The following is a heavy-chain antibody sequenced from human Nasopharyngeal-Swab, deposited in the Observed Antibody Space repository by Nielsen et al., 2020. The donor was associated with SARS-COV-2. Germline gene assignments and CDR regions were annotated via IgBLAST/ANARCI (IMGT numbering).Heavy chain of an antibody. V-gene: IGHV3-30*04. J-gene: IGHJ4*02. D-gene: IGHD5-18*01. CDR3: ARGGGTYTAIDY. CDR2: ISYDGSNK. CDR1: GFTFTNYA. Sequence: GGSLRLSCAASGFTFTNYAFHWVRQAPGKGLEWVTVISYDGSNKYYADSVKGRFTISRDNSKNTLYVQMNSLRAEDTAVYYCARGGGTYTAIDYWGQGTLVTVSS.